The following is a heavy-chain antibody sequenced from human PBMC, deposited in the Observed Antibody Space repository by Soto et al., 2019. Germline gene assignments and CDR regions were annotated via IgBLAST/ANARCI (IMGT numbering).Heavy chain of an antibody. CDR3: ARDEGSYYGAPAY. D-gene: IGHD1-26*01. J-gene: IGHJ4*02. V-gene: IGHV1-3*01. CDR1: GYTFTSYA. Sequence: GASVKVSCKASGYTFTSYAMHWVRQAPGQRLEWMGWINAGNGNTKYSQKFQGRVTITRDTSASTAYMELSSLRSEDTAVYYCARDEGSYYGAPAYWGQGTLVTVSS. CDR2: INAGNGNT.